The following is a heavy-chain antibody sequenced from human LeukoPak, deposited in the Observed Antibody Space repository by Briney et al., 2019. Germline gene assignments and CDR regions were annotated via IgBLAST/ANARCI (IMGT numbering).Heavy chain of an antibody. D-gene: IGHD5-24*01. CDR1: GGSISNYY. CDR3: ARDRMATYPL. J-gene: IGHJ4*02. Sequence: PSETLSLTCSVSGGSISNYYWSWIRQPPGKGLEWIGYISYSGSTNYNPSLKSRVTISVDTSKNQFSLKLSSVTAADTAVYYCARDRMATYPLWGKGALVTVSS. V-gene: IGHV4-59*12. CDR2: ISYSGST.